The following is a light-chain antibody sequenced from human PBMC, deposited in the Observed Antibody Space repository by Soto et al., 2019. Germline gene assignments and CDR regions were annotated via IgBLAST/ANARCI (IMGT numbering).Light chain of an antibody. CDR1: QSVSSSY. CDR3: QQYYSPPFT. Sequence: EIVLTQSPGTLSLSPGERATLSCRASQSVSSSYLAWYQQKPGQAPRLLIYGASSRATGIPDRFSGSGSGTDLTLTISRLEPEDFAVYYCQQYYSPPFTFGGGTKVEIK. CDR2: GAS. V-gene: IGKV3-20*01. J-gene: IGKJ4*01.